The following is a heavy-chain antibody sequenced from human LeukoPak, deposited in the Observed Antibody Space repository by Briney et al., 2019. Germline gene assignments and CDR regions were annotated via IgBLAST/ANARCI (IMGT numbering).Heavy chain of an antibody. J-gene: IGHJ4*02. CDR3: AKDRSSSAGLYFDY. CDR2: ISYDGSNK. Sequence: GGSLRLSCAASGFTFSTYSMNWVRQAPGKGLEWVAVISYDGSNKYYADSVKGRFTISRDNSKNMLYLQMNSLRGEDTAVYYCAKDRSSSAGLYFDYWGQGTLVTVSS. V-gene: IGHV3-30*18. CDR1: GFTFSTYS. D-gene: IGHD6-6*01.